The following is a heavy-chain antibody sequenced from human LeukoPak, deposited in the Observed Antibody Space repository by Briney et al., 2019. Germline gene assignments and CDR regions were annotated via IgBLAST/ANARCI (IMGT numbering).Heavy chain of an antibody. V-gene: IGHV3-23*01. D-gene: IGHD2-2*02. CDR1: GFTFRIYA. CDR3: AAKARGYCSSTSCYTRPDY. CDR2: ISGSGDGT. Sequence: GGSLRLSCVASGFTFRIYAMSWVRQAPGKGLAWVSSISGSGDGTYYADSVKGRFTISRDNAKNSLYLQMNSLRAEDTALYYCAAKARGYCSSTSCYTRPDYWGQGTLVTVSS. J-gene: IGHJ4*02.